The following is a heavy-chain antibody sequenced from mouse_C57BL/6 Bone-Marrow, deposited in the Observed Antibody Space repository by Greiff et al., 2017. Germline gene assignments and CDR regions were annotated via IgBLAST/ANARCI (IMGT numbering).Heavy chain of an antibody. Sequence: VQLQQSGPELVKPGASVKISCKASGYTFTDYYMNWVKQSHGKSLEWIGDINPNNGGTNYNQKFKGKVTLTVDKSSSTAYMELRSLTSEDSAVYYCARWGLRQGFAYWGQGTLVTVAA. D-gene: IGHD2-4*01. J-gene: IGHJ3*01. V-gene: IGHV1-26*01. CDR2: INPNNGGT. CDR3: ARWGLRQGFAY. CDR1: GYTFTDYY.